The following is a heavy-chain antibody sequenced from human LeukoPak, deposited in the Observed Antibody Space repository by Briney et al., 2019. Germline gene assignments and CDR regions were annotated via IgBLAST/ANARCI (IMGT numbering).Heavy chain of an antibody. CDR1: GGSISSSSYY. CDR3: ARQKSGSYGLFDY. CDR2: IYYSGST. D-gene: IGHD1-26*01. J-gene: IGHJ4*02. V-gene: IGHV4-39*01. Sequence: SETLSFTCTVSGGSISSSSYYWGWIRQPPGKGLEWIGSIYYSGSTYYNPSLKSRVTISVDTSKNQFSLKLSSVTAADTAVYYCARQKSGSYGLFDYWGQGTLVTVSS.